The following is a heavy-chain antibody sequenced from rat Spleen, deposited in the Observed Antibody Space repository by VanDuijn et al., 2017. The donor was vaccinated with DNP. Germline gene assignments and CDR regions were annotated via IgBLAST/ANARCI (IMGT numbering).Heavy chain of an antibody. Sequence: EVHLVESGGGLVQPGRSLKLSCAASGFTFSDYYMAWVRQAPTKGLELVAYISYDGGITNYGDSVKGRFTISRDNAKSSLYLQMDSLRSEETATYFCAKAGGYSPWYFDYWGQGVMVTVSS. CDR3: AKAGGYSPWYFDY. CDR1: GFTFSDYY. V-gene: IGHV5-20*01. D-gene: IGHD1-11*01. J-gene: IGHJ2*01. CDR2: ISYDGGIT.